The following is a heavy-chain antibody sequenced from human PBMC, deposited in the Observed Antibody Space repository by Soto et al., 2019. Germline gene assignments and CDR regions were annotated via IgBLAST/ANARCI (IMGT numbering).Heavy chain of an antibody. CDR3: ASERKAVDYGGNWFAP. CDR1: GGSISSYY. J-gene: IGHJ5*02. V-gene: IGHV4-59*01. D-gene: IGHD4-17*01. CDR2: IYYSGST. Sequence: QVQLQESGPGLVKPSETLSLTCTVSGGSISSYYWSWIRQPPGKGLEWIGYIYYSGSTNYNPSLTRLVTISXVTXKXPFSLKLSSVTAADTAVYYCASERKAVDYGGNWFAPWGQGTLVTVSS.